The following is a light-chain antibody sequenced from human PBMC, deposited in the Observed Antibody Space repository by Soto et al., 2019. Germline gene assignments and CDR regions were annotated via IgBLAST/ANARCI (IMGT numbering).Light chain of an antibody. J-gene: IGLJ1*01. V-gene: IGLV2-14*01. CDR2: DVR. CDR1: SSDVGGSNY. Sequence: QSALTQPASVSGSPGQSITISCTGTSSDVGGSNYVSWYQQHPGKAPKFMIYDVRNRPSGVSTRFSGSKSGNTASLTISGLQAEDEADYYGNSYTTSNTRQIVFGTGTKVTV. CDR3: NSYTTSNTRQIV.